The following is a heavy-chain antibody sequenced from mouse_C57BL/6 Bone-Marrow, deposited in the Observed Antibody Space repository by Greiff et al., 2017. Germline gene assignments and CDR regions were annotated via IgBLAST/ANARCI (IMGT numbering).Heavy chain of an antibody. CDR3: TTPYYYGSSFPFDY. CDR2: IDPENGDT. D-gene: IGHD1-1*01. V-gene: IGHV14-4*01. J-gene: IGHJ2*01. CDR1: GFNIKDDY. Sequence: VQLQQSGAELVRPGASVKLSCTASGFNIKDDYMHWVKQRPEQGLEWIGWIDPENGDTEYASKFQGKATITADTSSNTAYLQLSSLTSEDTAVXYGTTPYYYGSSFPFDYWGQGTTLTVSS.